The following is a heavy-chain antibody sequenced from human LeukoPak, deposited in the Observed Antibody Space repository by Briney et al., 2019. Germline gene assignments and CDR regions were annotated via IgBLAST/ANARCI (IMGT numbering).Heavy chain of an antibody. D-gene: IGHD3-22*01. V-gene: IGHV4-30-2*01. Sequence: SETLSLTCAVSGGSISSGGYSWSWIRQPPGKGLEWIGYIYHSGSTYYNPSLKSRVTISVDRSKNQFSLKLSSVTAADTAAYYCARGGAYYYDSSGYMFDYWGQGTLVTVSS. J-gene: IGHJ4*02. CDR1: GGSISSGGYS. CDR3: ARGGAYYYDSSGYMFDY. CDR2: IYHSGST.